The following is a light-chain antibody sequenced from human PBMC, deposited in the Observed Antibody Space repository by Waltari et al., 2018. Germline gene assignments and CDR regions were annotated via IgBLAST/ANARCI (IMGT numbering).Light chain of an antibody. CDR1: SSDVGGYDY. Sequence: QSALTQPPSASGSPGQSITISCTGTSSDVGGYDYVSWYQQHPGKAPKLMIYEVSKRPSGVPDRFSGSKSVNTASLTVSGLQAEDEADYYCSSYAGSNNAVFGGGTHLTVL. CDR2: EVS. V-gene: IGLV2-8*01. J-gene: IGLJ7*01. CDR3: SSYAGSNNAV.